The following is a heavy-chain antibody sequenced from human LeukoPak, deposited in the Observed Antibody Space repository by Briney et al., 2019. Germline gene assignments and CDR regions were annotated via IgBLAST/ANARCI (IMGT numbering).Heavy chain of an antibody. CDR3: ALNQYYDILTGLNWFDP. D-gene: IGHD3-9*01. V-gene: IGHV1-2*02. J-gene: IGHJ5*02. CDR2: INPNSGGT. Sequence: ASVKVSCKASGYTFTGYYMHWVRQAPGQGLEWMGWINPNSGGTNYAQKFQGSVTMTRDTSISTAYMELSRLRSDDTAVYYCALNQYYDILTGLNWFDPWGQGTLVTDSS. CDR1: GYTFTGYY.